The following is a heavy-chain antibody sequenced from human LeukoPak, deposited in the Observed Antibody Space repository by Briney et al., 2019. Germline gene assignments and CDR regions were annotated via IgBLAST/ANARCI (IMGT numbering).Heavy chain of an antibody. J-gene: IGHJ4*02. CDR1: GLTLSGYW. CDR2: INGDASST. Sequence: GGSLRLSCVASGLTLSGYWMHWVRQAPGKGLVWVSRINGDASSTSYADSVKGRFTISRDNAKSTLYLQMNSLRVEDTAVYYCAKARGNTYGYFEYWGQGTLVTVSS. D-gene: IGHD5-18*01. CDR3: AKARGNTYGYFEY. V-gene: IGHV3-74*01.